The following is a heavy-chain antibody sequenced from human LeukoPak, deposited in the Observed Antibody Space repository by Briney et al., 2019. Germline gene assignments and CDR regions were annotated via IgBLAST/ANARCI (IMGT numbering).Heavy chain of an antibody. CDR2: ISSSGSTI. D-gene: IGHD3-10*01. J-gene: IGHJ5*02. V-gene: IGHV3-48*03. CDR3: ARVPPGDTMVRGAHFDP. Sequence: GGSLRLSCAASGFTFSSYEMNWVRQAPGKGLEWVSYISSSGSTIYYADSAKGRFTISRDNAKNSLYLQMNSLRAEDTAVYYCARVPPGDTMVRGAHFDPWGQGTLVTVSS. CDR1: GFTFSSYE.